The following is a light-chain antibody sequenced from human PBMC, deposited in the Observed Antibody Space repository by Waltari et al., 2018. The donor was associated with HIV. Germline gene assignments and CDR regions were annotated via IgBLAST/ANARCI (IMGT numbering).Light chain of an antibody. CDR3: QQYHNWPIT. CDR1: QSIRTN. CDR2: GAS. Sequence: ILMTQSPVTLSVSPGERATLSCWASQSIRTNLAWYEQKPGQTPGLLIYGASTRATGTPARFSGSGSGTEFTLTISSLQSEDLAFYYCQQYHNWPITFGGGTKVEIK. J-gene: IGKJ4*01. V-gene: IGKV3D-15*01.